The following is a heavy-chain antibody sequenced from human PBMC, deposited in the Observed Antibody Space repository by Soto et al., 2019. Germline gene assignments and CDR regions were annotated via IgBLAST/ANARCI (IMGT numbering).Heavy chain of an antibody. CDR2: MFDSGRT. Sequence: PSETLSLTCTVSGGSISSGDYSWSWIRQPPGKGLEWIGYMFDSGRTYYNPSLKSRVTISLGMSRNQFSLTLSSVTAADMAVYFCARGDRYSGNFFDPWGQGTLVTVSS. V-gene: IGHV4-30-2*01. CDR1: GGSISSGDYS. CDR3: ARGDRYSGNFFDP. J-gene: IGHJ5*02. D-gene: IGHD1-26*01.